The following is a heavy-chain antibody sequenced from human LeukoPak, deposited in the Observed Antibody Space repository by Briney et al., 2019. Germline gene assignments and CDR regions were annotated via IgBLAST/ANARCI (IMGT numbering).Heavy chain of an antibody. D-gene: IGHD1-14*01. CDR1: GGSISSSSYY. CDR3: ARDPPVWDSHDY. J-gene: IGHJ4*02. V-gene: IGHV4-39*07. CDR2: IYYSGST. Sequence: SETLSLTCTVSGGSISSSSYYWGWIRQPPGKGLEWIGSIYYSGSTYYNPSLKSRVTISVDRSKNQFSLKLSSVTAADTAVYYCARDPPVWDSHDYWSQGTLVTVSS.